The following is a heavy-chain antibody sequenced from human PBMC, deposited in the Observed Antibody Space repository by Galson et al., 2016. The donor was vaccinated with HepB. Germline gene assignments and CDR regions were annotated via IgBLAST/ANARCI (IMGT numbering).Heavy chain of an antibody. D-gene: IGHD6-13*01. J-gene: IGHJ4*02. V-gene: IGHV3-9*01. CDR3: AKDLGDVTAAAGY. CDR2: ILWNSGSI. Sequence: SLRLSCAASGFTFSNYAMDWVRQAPGTGLEWVSGILWNSGSIGYADSVRGRFSISRDNAKNSLYLQMNSLRPEDTALYYCAKDLGDVTAAAGYWGQGTLVTVSS. CDR1: GFTFSNYA.